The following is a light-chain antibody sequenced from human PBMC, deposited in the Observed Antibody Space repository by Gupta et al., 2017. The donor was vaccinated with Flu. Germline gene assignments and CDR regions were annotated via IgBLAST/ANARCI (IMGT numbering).Light chain of an antibody. Sequence: VSWYQQHPGKAPKLMIYAVTNRPSGVSYRFSGSKSDNTASLTISGLQAEDEAHYYCCSYRTGSTHVFGTGTKVTVL. J-gene: IGLJ1*01. CDR3: CSYRTGSTHV. V-gene: IGLV2-14*01. CDR2: AVT.